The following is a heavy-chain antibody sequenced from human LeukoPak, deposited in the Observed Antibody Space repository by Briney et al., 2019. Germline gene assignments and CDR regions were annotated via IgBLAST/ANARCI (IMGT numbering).Heavy chain of an antibody. CDR1: GFAFSSYG. J-gene: IGHJ4*02. CDR2: IWYDASNK. CDR3: ARDSGDTASFDY. Sequence: GRSLRLSCAASGFAFSSYGMHWVRQAPGKGLEWVAIIWYDASNKYYADSVKGRFTISRDNSKNTLYLQMNSLRVEDTAVYYCARDSGDTASFDYWGQGTLVTVSS. D-gene: IGHD5-18*01. V-gene: IGHV3-33*01.